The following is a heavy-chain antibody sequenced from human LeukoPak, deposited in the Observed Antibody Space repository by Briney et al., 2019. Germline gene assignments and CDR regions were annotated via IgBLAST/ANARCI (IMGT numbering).Heavy chain of an antibody. CDR2: ISAYNGNT. CDR3: ATNILVRDIINWFDP. D-gene: IGHD3-10*01. V-gene: IGHV1-18*01. J-gene: IGHJ5*02. CDR1: GYTFTSYG. Sequence: ASVKVSCKASGYTFTSYGISWVRQAPGQGLEWMGWISAYNGNTNYARKLQGRVTMTTDTSTSTAYMELRSLRSDDTAVYYCATNILVRDIINWFDPWGQGTLVTVSS.